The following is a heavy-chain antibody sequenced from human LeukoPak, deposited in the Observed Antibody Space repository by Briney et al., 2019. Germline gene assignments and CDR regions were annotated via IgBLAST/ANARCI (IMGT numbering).Heavy chain of an antibody. CDR3: GREGDSSGWYSYLDY. D-gene: IGHD6-19*01. CDR1: EFPFSAYG. CDR2: IWHDGSKE. V-gene: IGHV3-33*08. Sequence: PGRSLTLSCAASEFPFSAYGMHWVRQAPGKGLEWVAFIWHDGSKEFCADSVKGRFTISRDNSKNTLYLQMSSLRAEDTAVYFCGREGDSSGWYSYLDYWGQGTLRTVSS. J-gene: IGHJ4*02.